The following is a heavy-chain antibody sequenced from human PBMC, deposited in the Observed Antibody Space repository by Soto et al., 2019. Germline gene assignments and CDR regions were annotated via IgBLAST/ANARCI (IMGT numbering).Heavy chain of an antibody. Sequence: GASVKVSCKASGYTFTSYAMHWVRQAPGQRLEWMGWINAGNGNTKYSQKFQGRVTITRDTSASTAYMELSSLRSEDTAVYYCARGILLEMATIRVFDYWGQGTLVTVSS. CDR2: INAGNGNT. CDR3: ARGILLEMATIRVFDY. CDR1: GYTFTSYA. D-gene: IGHD2-15*01. V-gene: IGHV1-3*01. J-gene: IGHJ4*02.